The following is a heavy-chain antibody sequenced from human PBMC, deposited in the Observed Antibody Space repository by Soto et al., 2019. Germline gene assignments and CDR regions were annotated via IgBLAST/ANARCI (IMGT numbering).Heavy chain of an antibody. Sequence: PSETMSLTCSVSGVSLTSGTYYWSWIRQHPVKGLEWIGYIFYSGGTDYNPSLKSRVNISVDTSKNQFSLKLSSVTAADTAVYYCASTEDFFDYWGQGTLVTVSS. CDR1: GVSLTSGTYY. J-gene: IGHJ4*02. CDR3: ASTEDFFDY. V-gene: IGHV4-31*03. CDR2: IFYSGGT.